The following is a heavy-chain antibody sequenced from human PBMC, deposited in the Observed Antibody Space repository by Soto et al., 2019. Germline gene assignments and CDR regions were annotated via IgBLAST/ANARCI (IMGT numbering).Heavy chain of an antibody. CDR1: GYTFTSYA. J-gene: IGHJ4*02. CDR2: INAGNGNT. D-gene: IGHD3-9*01. Sequence: ASVKVSCKASGYTFTSYAMHWVRQAPGQRLEWMGWINAGNGNTKYSQKFQGRVTITRDTSASTAYMELSSLRSEDTAVYYCARLEGLATISYYIHFWGQGALVTVSS. CDR3: ARLEGLATISYYIHF. V-gene: IGHV1-3*01.